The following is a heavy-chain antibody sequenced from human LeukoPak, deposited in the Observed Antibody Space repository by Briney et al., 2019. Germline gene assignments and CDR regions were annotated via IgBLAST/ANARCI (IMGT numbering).Heavy chain of an antibody. J-gene: IGHJ4*02. CDR2: INHSGST. Sequence: SETLSLTCAVYGGSFSGYYWSWIRQPPGKELEWIGEINHSGSTNYNPSLKSRVTISVDTSKNQFSLKLSSVTAADTAVYYCASSKVVVTPHFDYWGQGTLVTVSS. V-gene: IGHV4-34*01. CDR1: GGSFSGYY. CDR3: ASSKVVVTPHFDY. D-gene: IGHD3-22*01.